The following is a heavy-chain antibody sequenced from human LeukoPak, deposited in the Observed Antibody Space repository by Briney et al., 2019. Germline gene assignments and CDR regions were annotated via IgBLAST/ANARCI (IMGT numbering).Heavy chain of an antibody. J-gene: IGHJ1*01. V-gene: IGHV1-24*01. CDR2: FDPEDGET. CDR1: GYTLTELS. CDR3: ATAGSPYYYDSSGSFQH. D-gene: IGHD3-22*01. Sequence: GASVKVSCRVSGYTLTELSMHWVRQAPGKGLEWMGGFDPEDGETIYAQKFQGRVTMTEDTSTDTAYMELSSLRSEDTAVYYCATAGSPYYYDSSGSFQHWGQGTLVTVSS.